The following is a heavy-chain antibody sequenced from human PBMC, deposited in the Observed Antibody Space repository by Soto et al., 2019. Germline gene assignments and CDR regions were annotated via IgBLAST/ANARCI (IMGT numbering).Heavy chain of an antibody. CDR1: GLIFSDYA. D-gene: IGHD6-6*01. Sequence: LILCFVASGLIFSDYAMHLARQAPGKGLEWVALISPAGTNQYYADSAKGRFTISRDNSKNTLYLQMNSLRPEDTGLYYCARENSRISPRLFQHWGHGTLVTVYS. CDR3: ARENSRISPRLFQH. J-gene: IGHJ1*01. CDR2: ISPAGTNQ. V-gene: IGHV3-30-3*01.